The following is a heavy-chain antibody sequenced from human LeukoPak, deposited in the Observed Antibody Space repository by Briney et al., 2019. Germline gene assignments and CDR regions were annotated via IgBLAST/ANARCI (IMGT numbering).Heavy chain of an antibody. CDR3: ARGDYYYYYYYMDV. Sequence: APVKVSCKASGYTFTSYGISWVRQAPGQGLEWMGWISAYNGNTNYAQKLQGRVTMTTDTSTSTAYMELRSLRSDDTAVYYCARGDYYYYYYYMDVWGKGTTVTVSS. V-gene: IGHV1-18*01. CDR2: ISAYNGNT. D-gene: IGHD2-21*02. CDR1: GYTFTSYG. J-gene: IGHJ6*03.